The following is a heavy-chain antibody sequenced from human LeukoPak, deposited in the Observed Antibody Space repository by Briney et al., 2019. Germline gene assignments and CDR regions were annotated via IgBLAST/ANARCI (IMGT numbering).Heavy chain of an antibody. CDR2: INHSGST. V-gene: IGHV4-34*01. CDR3: AVAYSGSYDY. D-gene: IGHD1-26*01. J-gene: IGHJ4*02. CDR1: GGSFSGYY. Sequence: SETLSLTCAVYGGSFSGYYWSWIRQPPGKGLEWIGEINHSGSTNYNPSLKSRVTISVDTSKNQFSLKLSSVTAAGTAVYYCAVAYSGSYDYWGQGTLVTISS.